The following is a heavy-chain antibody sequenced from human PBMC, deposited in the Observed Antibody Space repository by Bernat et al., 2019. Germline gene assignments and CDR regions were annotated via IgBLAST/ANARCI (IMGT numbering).Heavy chain of an antibody. Sequence: QVQLVQSGAEVKKPGASVKVSCKASGYTFTSYYMHWVRQAPGQGLEWMGIINPSGGSTSYAQKFQGRVTMTRDTSTSTVYMELSSLRSEDTAVYYCARDSRPIVVVANANFDYRGQGTLVTVSS. CDR1: GYTFTSYY. CDR2: INPSGGST. V-gene: IGHV1-46*01. CDR3: ARDSRPIVVVANANFDY. J-gene: IGHJ4*02. D-gene: IGHD2-15*01.